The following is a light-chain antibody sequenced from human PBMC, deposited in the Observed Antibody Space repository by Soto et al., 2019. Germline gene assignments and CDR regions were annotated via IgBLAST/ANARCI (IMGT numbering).Light chain of an antibody. V-gene: IGKV1-8*01. CDR3: QQYYNYPTT. J-gene: IGKJ1*01. CDR1: QGISSY. Sequence: AILMTQSPSSFSASTGDRVTITCRASQGISSYLAWYQQKPGQAPKLLIYAASTWQSGVPSRFSGSGSGTDFTLTISCLQSEDFATYYCQQYYNYPTTFGQGTKVEIK. CDR2: AAS.